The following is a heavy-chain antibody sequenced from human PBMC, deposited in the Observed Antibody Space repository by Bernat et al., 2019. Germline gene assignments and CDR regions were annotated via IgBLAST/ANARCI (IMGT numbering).Heavy chain of an antibody. CDR1: GGSISSSSYY. D-gene: IGHD2-2*01. Sequence: QLQLQESGPGLVKPSEILSLTCTVSGGSISSSSYYWGWIRQPPGKGLEWIGSIYYSGSTYYNPSLKSRVTISVDTSKNQFSLKLSSVTAADTAVYYCARLVASSFHIVVVPAPDYWGQGTLVTVSS. J-gene: IGHJ4*02. CDR3: ARLVASSFHIVVVPAPDY. V-gene: IGHV4-39*01. CDR2: IYYSGST.